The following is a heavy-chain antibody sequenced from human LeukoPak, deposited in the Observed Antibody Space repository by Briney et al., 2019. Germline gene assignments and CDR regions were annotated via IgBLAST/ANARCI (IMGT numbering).Heavy chain of an antibody. CDR2: IRSKAYGGTT. D-gene: IGHD3-22*01. J-gene: IGHJ4*02. CDR1: GFTFGDYA. V-gene: IGHV3-49*04. Sequence: PGGSLRLSCTASGFTFGDYAMSWVRQAPGKGLEWVGFIRSKAYGGTTEYAASVKGRFTISRDDSKSIAYLQMNSLKTEDTAVYYCTRDLTPKYYYDSSGYYPDYWGQGTLVTVSS. CDR3: TRDLTPKYYYDSSGYYPDY.